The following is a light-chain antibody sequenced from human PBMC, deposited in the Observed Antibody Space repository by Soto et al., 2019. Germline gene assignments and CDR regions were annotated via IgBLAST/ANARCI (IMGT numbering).Light chain of an antibody. CDR1: QSISTW. CDR2: DAS. V-gene: IGKV1-5*01. Sequence: DIQMTHATSTLSASVGDRFTITCRASQSISTWLAWYQQKPGKAPKLLIFDASTLQSGVPSRFSGSGSGTEFTLTISSLQPDDFATYYCQQYNTFSTFGQGTKVDIK. J-gene: IGKJ1*01. CDR3: QQYNTFST.